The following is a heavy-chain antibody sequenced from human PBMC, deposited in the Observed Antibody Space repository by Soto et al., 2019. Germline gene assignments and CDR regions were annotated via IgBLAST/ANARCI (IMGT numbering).Heavy chain of an antibody. CDR1: GGSISSGGYY. CDR3: ARVCGGDCHYGMDV. D-gene: IGHD2-21*02. Sequence: QVQLQESGPGLVKPSQTLSLTCTVSGGSISSGGYYWSWIRQHPGKGLEWIGYIYYSGSTYYNPSLKSRVTISVDTSKNQFSLKLRSVTAAATAVYYCARVCGGDCHYGMDVWGQGTTVTVSS. V-gene: IGHV4-31*03. CDR2: IYYSGST. J-gene: IGHJ6*02.